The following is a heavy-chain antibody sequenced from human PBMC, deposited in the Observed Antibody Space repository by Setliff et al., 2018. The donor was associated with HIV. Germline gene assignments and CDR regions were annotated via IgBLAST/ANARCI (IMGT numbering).Heavy chain of an antibody. CDR3: ARDLDPYFAMAV. Sequence: GGSLRLSCAVSGFTFSNYAMNWVRQAPGKGLEWVSGISGSGGHTYYAESVKGRFTISRDKSKNTLYLQMNSLRAEDTAVYYCARDLDPYFAMAVWGQGTTVTVSS. V-gene: IGHV3-23*01. CDR1: GFTFSNYA. J-gene: IGHJ6*02. CDR2: ISGSGGHT.